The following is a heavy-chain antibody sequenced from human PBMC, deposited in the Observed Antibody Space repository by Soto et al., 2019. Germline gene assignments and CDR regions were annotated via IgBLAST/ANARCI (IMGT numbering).Heavy chain of an antibody. D-gene: IGHD6-6*01. CDR1: WFTFSGSA. V-gene: IGHV3-73*01. CDR2: IRSKANSYAT. Sequence: GGSLRLSCAASWFTFSGSAMHWVRQASGKGLEWVGRIRSKANSYATAYAASVKGRFTISRDDSKNTAYLQMNSLKTEDTAVYYCTITSVAARRGSDYWGQGTLVTVSS. CDR3: TITSVAARRGSDY. J-gene: IGHJ4*02.